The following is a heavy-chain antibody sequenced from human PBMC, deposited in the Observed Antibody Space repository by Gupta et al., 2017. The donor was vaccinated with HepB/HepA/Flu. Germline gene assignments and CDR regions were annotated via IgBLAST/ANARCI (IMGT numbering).Heavy chain of an antibody. CDR3: ARHLERRGIFFDD. CDR2: IYSSGST. CDR1: GGSISSNY. V-gene: IGHV4-59*08. Sequence: QVQLQESGSGLVKSSETLSLTCTVSGGSISSNYWSWIRQPPGKGLEWIGYIYSSGSTNYSPALKSRVTISVDISKNQFSLKLNSVTAADTAVYYCARHLERRGIFFDDWGQGTLVTVSS. J-gene: IGHJ4*02. D-gene: IGHD1-1*01.